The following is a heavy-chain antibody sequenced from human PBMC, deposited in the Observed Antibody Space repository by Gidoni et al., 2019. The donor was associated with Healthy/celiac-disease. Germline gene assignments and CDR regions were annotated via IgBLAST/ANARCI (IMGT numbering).Heavy chain of an antibody. Sequence: QVQLVESGGGVVPPGRSLRLSCAASGFPCSSYGMHWVRQAPGKGLEWVAVISYDGSNKYYADSVKGRFTISRDNSKNTLYLQMNSLRAEDTAVYYCAKEGTTVAEFDYWGQGTLVTVSS. J-gene: IGHJ4*02. CDR1: GFPCSSYG. D-gene: IGHD4-17*01. V-gene: IGHV3-30*18. CDR2: ISYDGSNK. CDR3: AKEGTTVAEFDY.